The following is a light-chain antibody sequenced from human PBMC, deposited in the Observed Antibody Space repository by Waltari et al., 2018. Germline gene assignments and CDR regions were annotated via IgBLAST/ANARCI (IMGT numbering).Light chain of an antibody. CDR3: ATWDGSLTAWV. V-gene: IGLV1-47*01. CDR1: TSNIGRNY. J-gene: IGLJ3*02. CDR2: RNN. Sequence: TSNIGRNYVYWYQQFPGTAPKLLVYRNNERPSGVPDRISGSKSGTSASLAISGLRSEDEADYYCATWDGSLTAWVFGGGTKLTVL.